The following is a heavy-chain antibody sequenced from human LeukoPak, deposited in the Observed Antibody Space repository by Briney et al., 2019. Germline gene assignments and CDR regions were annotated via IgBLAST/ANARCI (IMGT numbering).Heavy chain of an antibody. CDR1: GYTLTELS. Sequence: ASVKVSCKVSGYTLTELSMHWVRQAPGQVLEWKGGFDPEYDETIYAQKFQGRVTMTEDTSTDTAYMELSSLRSEDTAVYYCATDRGIAVAGTPYYYYGMDVWGQGTTVTVSS. D-gene: IGHD6-19*01. V-gene: IGHV1-24*01. CDR2: FDPEYDET. J-gene: IGHJ6*02. CDR3: ATDRGIAVAGTPYYYYGMDV.